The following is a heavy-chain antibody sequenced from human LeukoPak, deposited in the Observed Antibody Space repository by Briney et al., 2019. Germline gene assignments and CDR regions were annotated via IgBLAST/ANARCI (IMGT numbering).Heavy chain of an antibody. Sequence: ASVKVSCKASGYTFTSYDINWVRQATGQGLEWMGWMNPNSGNTGYAQKFQGRVTMTRNTSISTAYMEMNNLRAEDTAVYYCARRYFDYWGQGTLVTVSS. CDR3: ARRYFDY. V-gene: IGHV1-8*01. CDR2: MNPNSGNT. J-gene: IGHJ4*02. CDR1: GYTFTSYD.